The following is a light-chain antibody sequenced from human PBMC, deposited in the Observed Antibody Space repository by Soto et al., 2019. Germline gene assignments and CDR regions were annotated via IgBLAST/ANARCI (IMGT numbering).Light chain of an antibody. V-gene: IGKV3D-15*01. Sequence: EIVLTQSPGTLSLSPGERATLSCRASQSVSSNLLAWYQQKPGQAPRLLIYGATNRATGIPDRFSGSGSGTEFTLTISSLQSEDFAVYYCQQYNGWPLTFGGGTKVDIK. J-gene: IGKJ4*01. CDR1: QSVSSN. CDR2: GAT. CDR3: QQYNGWPLT.